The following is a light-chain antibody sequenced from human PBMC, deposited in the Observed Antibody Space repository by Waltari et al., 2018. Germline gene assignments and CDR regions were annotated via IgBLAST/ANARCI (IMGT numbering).Light chain of an antibody. CDR1: QSVNTW. J-gene: IGKJ1*01. CDR3: QQYNSHWT. CDR2: DAS. V-gene: IGKV1-5*01. Sequence: DIQMTQSPSTLSASVGDRVTITCRASQSVNTWLAWYQQKPAKAPNLLIYDASSLESGVPSRFSGSGSGTEFTLTISSLQPDDSASYYCQQYNSHWTIGQGTKVEIK.